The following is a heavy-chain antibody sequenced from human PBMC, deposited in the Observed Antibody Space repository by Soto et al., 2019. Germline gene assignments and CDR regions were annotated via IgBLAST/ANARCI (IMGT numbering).Heavy chain of an antibody. CDR3: ASRGYSSCWYGYYYYGMDV. D-gene: IGHD6-19*01. CDR1: GGSISSSSYY. CDR2: IYYRGST. Sequence: QLQLQESGPGLVKPSETLSLTCTVSGGSISSSSYYWGWIRQPPGKGLEWIGSIYYRGSTYYNPSLKSRVTISVDTSKNQFSLKLSSVTATATAVYYCASRGYSSCWYGYYYYGMDVWGQGTTVTVSS. J-gene: IGHJ6*02. V-gene: IGHV4-39*01.